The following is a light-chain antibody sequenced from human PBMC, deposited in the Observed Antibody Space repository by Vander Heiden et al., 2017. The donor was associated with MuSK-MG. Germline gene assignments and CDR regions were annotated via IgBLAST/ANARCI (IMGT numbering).Light chain of an antibody. CDR3: QHDDNLPIT. CDR1: QDISNY. CDR2: DAS. Sequence: DIQMTQSPSSLSASVGDRVTITCQASQDISNYLNWYQQKPGKAPKLLIYDASNLETGVPSRFSGSGSGTDFTFTISSLQPEDFATYYCQHDDNLPITFGGGTKVDIK. J-gene: IGKJ4*01. V-gene: IGKV1-33*01.